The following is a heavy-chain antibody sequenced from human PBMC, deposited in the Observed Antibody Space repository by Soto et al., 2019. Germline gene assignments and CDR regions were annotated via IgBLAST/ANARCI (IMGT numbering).Heavy chain of an antibody. CDR1: GDSVSSNSAT. Sequence: QVPLQLSGPGLVKPSQTLSLTCAMSGDSVSSNSATWNWIRQSPSRGLEWLGRTYYRSKWYYDYAVSVKSRVSIDPDTSKNQLSLQLRSVTPEDTAVYYCARALSGSYYIFDYWGQGILVTVSS. CDR2: TYYRSKWYY. V-gene: IGHV6-1*01. D-gene: IGHD3-10*01. CDR3: ARALSGSYYIFDY. J-gene: IGHJ4*02.